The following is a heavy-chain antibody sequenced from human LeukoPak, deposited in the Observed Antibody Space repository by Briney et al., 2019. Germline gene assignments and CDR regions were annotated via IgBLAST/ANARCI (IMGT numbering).Heavy chain of an antibody. V-gene: IGHV3-21*01. CDR1: GFTFSSYS. J-gene: IGHJ2*01. CDR2: ISSNSDHI. D-gene: IGHD6-13*01. CDR3: ARDWRNKYSNSWSRGEWYFDL. Sequence: GGSLRLSCAASGFTFSSYSMNWVRQAPGKGLEWVASISSNSDHILYAESVKGRFSISRDNARNSVYLQMNSLTAEDTALYYCARDWRNKYSNSWSRGEWYFDLWGRGTLVSVSS.